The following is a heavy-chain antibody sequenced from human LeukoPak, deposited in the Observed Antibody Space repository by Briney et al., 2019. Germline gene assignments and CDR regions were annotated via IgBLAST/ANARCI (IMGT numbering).Heavy chain of an antibody. V-gene: IGHV5-51*01. Sequence: GKSLRIYCKGSGYPFSSYWIGWARQMPGKGLEWMGIIYPGDSDTRYSPSLQGQVTISVDTSIGTAYLQWSSLKASDTAIYYCARQNDFRLDYWGQGTLVTVSS. D-gene: IGHD3-3*01. J-gene: IGHJ4*02. CDR2: IYPGDSDT. CDR3: ARQNDFRLDY. CDR1: GYPFSSYW.